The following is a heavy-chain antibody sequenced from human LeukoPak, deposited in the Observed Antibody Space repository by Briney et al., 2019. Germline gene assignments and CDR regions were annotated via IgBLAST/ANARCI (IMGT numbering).Heavy chain of an antibody. J-gene: IGHJ3*02. V-gene: IGHV3-53*01. CDR2: IYSGGST. D-gene: IGHD4-17*01. CDR1: GFTYSSYW. Sequence: QSGGSLRLSCVASGFTYSSYWMSWVRQAPGKGLEWVSVIYSGGSTYYADSVKGRFTISRDNSKNTLYLQMNSLRAEDTAVYYCARVGGDYVTDAFDIWGQGTMVTVSS. CDR3: ARVGGDYVTDAFDI.